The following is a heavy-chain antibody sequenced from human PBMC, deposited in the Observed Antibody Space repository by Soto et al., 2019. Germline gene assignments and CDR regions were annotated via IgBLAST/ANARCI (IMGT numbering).Heavy chain of an antibody. CDR2: INPNSGGT. D-gene: IGHD2-2*02. CDR1: GYTFTGYY. Sequence: ASVKVSCKASGYTFTGYYMHWVRQAPGQGLEWMGWINPNSGGTNYAQKFQGWVTMTRDTSISTAYMELSRLRSDDTAVYYCARVNCRSRRTSCYSGWFDPWGQGTLVTVSS. J-gene: IGHJ5*02. V-gene: IGHV1-2*04. CDR3: ARVNCRSRRTSCYSGWFDP.